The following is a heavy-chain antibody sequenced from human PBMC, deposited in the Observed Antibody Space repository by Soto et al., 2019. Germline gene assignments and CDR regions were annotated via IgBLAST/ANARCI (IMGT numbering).Heavy chain of an antibody. CDR2: IIPMFGTT. CDR3: ARAAIHGSRWYFWLDP. CDR1: GGTFSRHA. J-gene: IGHJ5*02. V-gene: IGHV1-69*01. D-gene: IGHD6-13*01. Sequence: QVQLVQSGSEVKMPGSSVKVSCKTSGGTFSRHAINWVRQAPGQGLEWMGGIIPMFGTTNYAQKFKGRVTISADESTSTAYMELSSLRSEDAAVYYCARAAIHGSRWYFWLDPWGQGTLVTVAS.